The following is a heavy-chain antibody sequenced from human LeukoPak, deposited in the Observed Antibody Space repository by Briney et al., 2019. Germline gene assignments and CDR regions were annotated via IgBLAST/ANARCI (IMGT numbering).Heavy chain of an antibody. CDR2: IYHSGST. Sequence: PSQTLSLTCAVSGGSISSGGYSWSWIRQPPGKGLEWIGYIYHSGSTYYNPSLKSRVTISVDRSKNQFSLKLSSVTAADTAVYYYARAVAATYLDYWGQGTLVTVSS. J-gene: IGHJ4*02. D-gene: IGHD6-19*01. CDR1: GGSISSGGYS. CDR3: ARAVAATYLDY. V-gene: IGHV4-30-2*01.